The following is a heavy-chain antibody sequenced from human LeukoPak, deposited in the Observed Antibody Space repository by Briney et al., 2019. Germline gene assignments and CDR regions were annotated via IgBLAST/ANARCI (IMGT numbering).Heavy chain of an antibody. J-gene: IGHJ3*02. CDR1: GFTFRSHE. CDR2: ISTSGTTK. Sequence: PGGSLRLSCAASGFTFRSHEMSWVRQAPGKGLEWISYISTSGTTKFYAESVRGRFTVSRDNTNNTLYLEMNSLRADDTAVYFCARDLYAAGDAFDIWGQGTMVTVSS. D-gene: IGHD2-15*01. V-gene: IGHV3-48*03. CDR3: ARDLYAAGDAFDI.